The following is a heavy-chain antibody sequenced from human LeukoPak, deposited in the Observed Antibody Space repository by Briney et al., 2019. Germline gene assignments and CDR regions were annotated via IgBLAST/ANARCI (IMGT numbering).Heavy chain of an antibody. V-gene: IGHV4-59*11. D-gene: IGHD4-17*01. CDR3: ARDPTTETKGLAM. CDR2: ISYIGST. CDR1: GGSIGSHY. Sequence: SETLSLTCTVSGGSIGSHYWTWIRQPPGKGLEWIGYISYIGSTNYNPSLKSRVTISVDTSKNQFSLRLSSVTAADTAVYFCARDPTTETKGLAMWGQGTLVTVFS. J-gene: IGHJ3*02.